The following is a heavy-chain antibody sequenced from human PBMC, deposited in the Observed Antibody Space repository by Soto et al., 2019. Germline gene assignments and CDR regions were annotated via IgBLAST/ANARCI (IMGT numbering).Heavy chain of an antibody. D-gene: IGHD2-2*01. J-gene: IGHJ4*02. V-gene: IGHV3-23*01. CDR2: ISDSGTKT. CDR3: AKDPTKVPAATFYF. CDR1: GFTFSSYA. Sequence: EVQLLESGGGLVQPGGSLRLSCAASGFTFSSYAMNWVRQAPGKGLEWVSSISDSGTKTYYGGSVKGRFTISRDNSKNTLYLQMNSLRAEDTAVYYCAKDPTKVPAATFYFWGQGTLVTVSS.